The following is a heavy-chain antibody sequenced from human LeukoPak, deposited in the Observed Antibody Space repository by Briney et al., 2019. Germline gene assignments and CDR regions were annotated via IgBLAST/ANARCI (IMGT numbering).Heavy chain of an antibody. CDR1: GGSISSYY. CDR2: IYYSGST. Sequence: PSETLSLTCTVSGGSISSYYWSWIRQPPGKGLEWIGYIYYSGSTNYNPSLKSRVTISVDTSKNQFSLKLSSVTAADTAVYYCARDCLTSGGSCYYAFDIWGQGTVVTVSS. CDR3: ARDCLTSGGSCYYAFDI. J-gene: IGHJ3*02. V-gene: IGHV4-59*01. D-gene: IGHD2-15*01.